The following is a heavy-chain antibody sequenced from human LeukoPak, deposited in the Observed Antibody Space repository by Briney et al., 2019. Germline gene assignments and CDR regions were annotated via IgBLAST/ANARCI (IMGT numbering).Heavy chain of an antibody. V-gene: IGHV1-18*01. Sequence: ASVKVSCKASGYTFTSYGISWVRQAPGQGLEWMGWISAYNGSTSYAQKLQGRVTMTTDTSTSTAYMELRSLRSDDTAVYYCARDYYDSSGYWGLTYYYGMDVWGQGTTVTVSS. CDR1: GYTFTSYG. J-gene: IGHJ6*02. CDR3: ARDYYDSSGYWGLTYYYGMDV. CDR2: ISAYNGST. D-gene: IGHD3-22*01.